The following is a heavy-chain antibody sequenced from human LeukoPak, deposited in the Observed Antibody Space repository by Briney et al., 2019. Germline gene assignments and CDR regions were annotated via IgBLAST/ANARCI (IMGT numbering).Heavy chain of an antibody. CDR2: IDTSGNT. J-gene: IGHJ2*01. V-gene: IGHV4-4*07. D-gene: IGHD6-13*01. CDR3: ARVSSSWYQDWYFDL. CDR1: GGSISSYY. Sequence: RPSETLPLTCTVSGGSISSYYWSWIRQPAGKGLEWIGRIDTSGNTNYKPSLKSRVTMSVDTSKNQFSLKLSSVTAADTAVYYCARVSSSWYQDWYFDLWGRGTLVTVSS.